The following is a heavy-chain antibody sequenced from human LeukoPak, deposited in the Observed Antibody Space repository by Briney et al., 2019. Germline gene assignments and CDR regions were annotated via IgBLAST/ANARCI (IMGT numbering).Heavy chain of an antibody. D-gene: IGHD3-10*01. V-gene: IGHV1-69*05. Sequence: SVKVSCKASGGTFGSYSISWVRQAPGQGLEWMGGIIPICRTTHYAHKLQGRVTIVTDASTSTASMELSSLRSEDTAVYYCARGAWFGELGKYYFDYWGQGTLVTVSS. CDR2: IIPICRTT. CDR1: GGTFGSYS. J-gene: IGHJ4*02. CDR3: ARGAWFGELGKYYFDY.